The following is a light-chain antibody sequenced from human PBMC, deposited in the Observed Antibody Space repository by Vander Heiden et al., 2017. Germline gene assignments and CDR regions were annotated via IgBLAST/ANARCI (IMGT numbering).Light chain of an antibody. J-gene: IGLJ2*01. V-gene: IGLV3-21*02. CDR3: QVWDSSSADVV. CDR1: NSGTKA. Sequence: SSVLPQSPSVSVAAGHTATIACGGQNSGTKAVHWYQQRTAQAPVLVVYDDPDRPSGLPERFSGSNSGNTATLTISGVEGGDEADYFCQVWDSSSADVVFGGGTKLTVL. CDR2: DDP.